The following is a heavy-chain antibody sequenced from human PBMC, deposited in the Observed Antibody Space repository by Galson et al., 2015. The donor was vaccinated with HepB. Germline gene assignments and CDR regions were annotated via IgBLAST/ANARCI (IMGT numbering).Heavy chain of an antibody. CDR3: ARDHQGYCSSTSCYRAGLQRNNWFDP. Sequence: LSLTCTVSGGSISSGGYYWSWIRQHPGKGLEWIGYIYYSGSTYYNPSLKSRVTISVDTSKNQFSLKLSSVTAADTAVYYCARDHQGYCSSTSCYRAGLQRNNWFDPWGQGTLVTVSS. J-gene: IGHJ5*02. CDR2: IYYSGST. D-gene: IGHD2-2*02. CDR1: GGSISSGGYY. V-gene: IGHV4-31*03.